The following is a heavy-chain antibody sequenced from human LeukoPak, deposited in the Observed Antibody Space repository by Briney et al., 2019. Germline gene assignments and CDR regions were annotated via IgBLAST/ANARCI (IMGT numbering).Heavy chain of an antibody. V-gene: IGHV3-74*01. D-gene: IGHD4-17*01. CDR3: AKGNSPTTVTHGTLDY. CDR1: GFTFSSDF. Sequence: GGSLRLSCVASGFTFSSDFMHWIRQAPGEGLMYVSQISGDETYTNYADSVKGRFTISRDNSKNTLYLQMNSLRAGDTAVYYCAKGNSPTTVTHGTLDYWGQGTLVTVSS. J-gene: IGHJ4*02. CDR2: ISGDETYT.